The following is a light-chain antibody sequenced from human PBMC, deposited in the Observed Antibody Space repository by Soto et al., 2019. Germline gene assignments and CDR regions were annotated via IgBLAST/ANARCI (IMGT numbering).Light chain of an antibody. Sequence: EVVMTQSPATLSVSPGERATLSCRASQSVRSNLAWYQQKPGQAPRLLIYGASTRAAGIPARFSGSVSGTEFTLTISSLQSEDFAVYYSPQYNNWTPSPFGQGTKVDIK. CDR2: GAS. V-gene: IGKV3-15*01. CDR3: PQYNNWTPSP. J-gene: IGKJ1*01. CDR1: QSVRSN.